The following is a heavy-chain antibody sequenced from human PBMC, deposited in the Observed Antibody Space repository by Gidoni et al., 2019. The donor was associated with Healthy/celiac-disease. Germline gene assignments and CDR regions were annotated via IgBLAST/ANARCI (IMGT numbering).Heavy chain of an antibody. Sequence: QVQLQESGPGLVKPSETLSLTCAVSGYSISSGYYWGWIRQPPGKGLEWIGSIYHSGSTSYNPSLKSRVTISVDTSKNQCSLKLSSVTAADTAVYYCARARVVRPAVTVPLADYYYGMDVWGQGTTVTVSS. D-gene: IGHD2-21*01. J-gene: IGHJ6*02. CDR1: GYSISSGYY. CDR3: ARARVVRPAVTVPLADYYYGMDV. V-gene: IGHV4-38-2*01. CDR2: IYHSGST.